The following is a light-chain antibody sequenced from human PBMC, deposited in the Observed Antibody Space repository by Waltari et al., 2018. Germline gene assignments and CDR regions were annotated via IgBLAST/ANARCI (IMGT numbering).Light chain of an antibody. CDR3: HQYGNSART. J-gene: IGKJ1*01. CDR2: AAS. CDR1: QRVANSY. V-gene: IGKV3-20*01. Sequence: IVFTQSPGTLSLSPGERATLSCRASQRVANSYLAWYQQRPCQAPRLLIYAASSRATGIPDRFSGSVSGTDFTLTISRLEPEDSAVYYCHQYGNSARTFGQGTKVEIK.